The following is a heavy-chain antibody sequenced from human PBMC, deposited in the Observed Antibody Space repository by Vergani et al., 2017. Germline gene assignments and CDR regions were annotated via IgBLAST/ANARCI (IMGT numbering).Heavy chain of an antibody. D-gene: IGHD3-22*01. J-gene: IGHJ5*02. CDR2: IYYSGST. CDR1: GGSISSSSYY. Sequence: QVRLQESGPGLVKPSETLSLTCSVSGGSISSSSYYWGWIRQPPGKGLEWIGSIYYSGSTYYNPSLKSRVTISVDTSKNQFSLKLSSVTAADTAMYYCARRSSSYYFDIWGQGVLITVSS. V-gene: IGHV4-39*01. CDR3: ARRSSSYYFDI.